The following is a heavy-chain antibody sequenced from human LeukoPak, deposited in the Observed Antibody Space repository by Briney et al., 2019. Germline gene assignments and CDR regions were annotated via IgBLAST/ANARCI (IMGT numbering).Heavy chain of an antibody. CDR3: ARLVAYCSSASCTDF. V-gene: IGHV4-59*01. Sequence: SETLSLTCTVSGGSITSYYWSWVRQAPGKGLEWVGYIYYSGSTSYNPSLKSRVTTSLDTSRNQLSLKLSSVTTADTAVYYCARLVAYCSSASCTDFWGQGTLVTVSS. CDR2: IYYSGST. D-gene: IGHD2-2*01. CDR1: GGSITSYY. J-gene: IGHJ4*02.